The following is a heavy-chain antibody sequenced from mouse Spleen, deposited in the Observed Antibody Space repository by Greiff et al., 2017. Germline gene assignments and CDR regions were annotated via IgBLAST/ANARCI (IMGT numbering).Heavy chain of an antibody. CDR1: GYTFTSYW. D-gene: IGHD1-1*01. J-gene: IGHJ2*01. CDR2: IFPHSGTS. Sequence: QVQLKESGAELVKPGSSVKMSCKASGYTFTSYWLTWVKQRPGQGPEWIGDIFPHSGTSNYNEKFKSKATLTVDTSSSTAYMQLSSLTSEDSAVYYCAREITTLVAEDYFDYWGQGTTLTVSS. V-gene: IGHV1-55*01. CDR3: AREITTLVAEDYFDY.